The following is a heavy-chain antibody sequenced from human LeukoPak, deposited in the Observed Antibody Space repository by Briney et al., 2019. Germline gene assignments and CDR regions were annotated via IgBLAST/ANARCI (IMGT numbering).Heavy chain of an antibody. CDR3: AKPKLLHAFDF. CDR1: GFTFSSQA. CDR2: INGDGGNT. J-gene: IGHJ3*01. V-gene: IGHV3-23*01. D-gene: IGHD2-21*02. Sequence: GGSLGLSCGASGFTFSSQAMNWVRQSPGKGLEWVSAINGDGGNTYYAGSVKGRFTISRDNSKNTLYLQMNSLRVDDTAVYYCAKPKLLHAFDFWGQGTMVSVSS.